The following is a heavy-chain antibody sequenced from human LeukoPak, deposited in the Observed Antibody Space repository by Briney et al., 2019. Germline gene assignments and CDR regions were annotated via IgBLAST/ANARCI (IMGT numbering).Heavy chain of an antibody. J-gene: IGHJ4*02. Sequence: GGSLRLSCAASGFTFSSYSMNWVRQAPGKGLECVSFISSSSSYIDYADSVEGRFTISRDNTKNSLFLQMNNLRAEDTAVYYCARRGHYYDSSGYYSYEGRDYWGQGTLVTVSS. D-gene: IGHD3-22*01. CDR3: ARRGHYYDSSGYYSYEGRDY. CDR2: ISSSSSYI. CDR1: GFTFSSYS. V-gene: IGHV3-21*01.